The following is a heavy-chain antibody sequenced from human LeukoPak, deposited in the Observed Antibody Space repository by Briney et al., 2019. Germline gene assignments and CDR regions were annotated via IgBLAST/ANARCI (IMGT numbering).Heavy chain of an antibody. CDR2: ISSSGTTI. CDR1: GFTFSSYE. D-gene: IGHD6-13*01. J-gene: IGHJ5*02. Sequence: GGSLRLSCAASGFTFSSYEMNWVRQAPGKGLEWVSYISSSGTTIYYSDSVKGRFTISRDNAKNSLYLQMNSLRVEDTAVYYCARHSSSSWPWGQGTLVTVSS. CDR3: ARHSSSSWP. V-gene: IGHV3-48*03.